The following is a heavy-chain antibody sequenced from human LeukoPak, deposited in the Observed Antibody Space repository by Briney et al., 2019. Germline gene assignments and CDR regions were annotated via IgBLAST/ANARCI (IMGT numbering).Heavy chain of an antibody. V-gene: IGHV1-2*02. J-gene: IGHJ4*02. CDR3: ASVSRDSRGYYYGY. Sequence: ASLKVSCKASGYTFTDYYMHWVRQAPGQGLEWMGWINPDSATTNYAQKFQGRVTMTRNTSISTAYMELSSLRSDDTAVYYCASVSRDSRGYYYGYWGQGTLVTVSS. CDR2: INPDSATT. CDR1: GYTFTDYY. D-gene: IGHD3-22*01.